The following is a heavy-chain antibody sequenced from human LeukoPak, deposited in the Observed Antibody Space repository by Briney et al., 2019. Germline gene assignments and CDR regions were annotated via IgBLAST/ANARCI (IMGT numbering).Heavy chain of an antibody. Sequence: GGSLRLSCAASGFTFSSYAMSGVRQARGKAREWVSAISGSGGSTYYADSVKGRFTISRDNSKNTLYLQMNSLRAEDTAVYYCAKGEGAYCGGACYYDYWGQGTLVTVSS. CDR2: ISGSGGST. V-gene: IGHV3-23*01. CDR3: AKGEGAYCGGACYYDY. CDR1: GFTFSSYA. J-gene: IGHJ4*02. D-gene: IGHD2-21*02.